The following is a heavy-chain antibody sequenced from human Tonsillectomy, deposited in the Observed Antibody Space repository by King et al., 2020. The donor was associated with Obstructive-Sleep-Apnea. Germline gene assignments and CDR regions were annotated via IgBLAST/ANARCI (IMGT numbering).Heavy chain of an antibody. Sequence: QLQESGPGLVKPSETLSLTCTVSGDSISSNSFYWGWIRQPPGKGLEWIGSIYYSGSTYYNPSLKSRVIISIDTSKNQFSLKLSSVTAADTAVYSCPRTIAARSSFDYWGQGSLVTVSS. D-gene: IGHD6-6*01. J-gene: IGHJ4*02. CDR2: IYYSGST. CDR1: GDSISSNSFY. CDR3: PRTIAARSSFDY. V-gene: IGHV4-39*07.